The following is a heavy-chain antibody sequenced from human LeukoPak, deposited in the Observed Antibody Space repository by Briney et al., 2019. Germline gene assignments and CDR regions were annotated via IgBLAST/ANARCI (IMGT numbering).Heavy chain of an antibody. J-gene: IGHJ4*02. Sequence: GGSLRLSCAASGFTFSNYWMSWVRQAPGKGLEWVANIKQDGSEKNYVDSVKGRFTISRDNAKNSLYLKMNSLRAEDTAVYYCARVRDVDTTMVALDYWGQGTLVTVSS. V-gene: IGHV3-7*01. D-gene: IGHD5-18*01. CDR1: GFTFSNYW. CDR3: ARVRDVDTTMVALDY. CDR2: IKQDGSEK.